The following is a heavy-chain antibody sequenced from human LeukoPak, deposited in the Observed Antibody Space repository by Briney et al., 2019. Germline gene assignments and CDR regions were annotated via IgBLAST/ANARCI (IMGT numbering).Heavy chain of an antibody. J-gene: IGHJ6*03. CDR2: IWYDGSNK. CDR1: GLTFSSYG. Sequence: PGGSLRLSCAASGLTFSSYGMHWVRQAPGKGLEWVAVIWYDGSNKYYADSVKGRFTISRDNSKNTLYLQMNSLRAEDTAVYYCAREPQKNYYYYYYMDVWGKGTTVTVSS. V-gene: IGHV3-33*01. CDR3: AREPQKNYYYYYYMDV.